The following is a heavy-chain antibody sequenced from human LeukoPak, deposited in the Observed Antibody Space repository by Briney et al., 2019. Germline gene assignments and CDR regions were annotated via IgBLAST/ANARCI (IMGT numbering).Heavy chain of an antibody. D-gene: IGHD4-17*01. CDR2: ISSSSSYI. CDR1: GFTFSSYS. J-gene: IGHJ5*02. CDR3: ARDTGHYGDYGNWFDP. V-gene: IGHV3-21*01. Sequence: PGGSLRLSCAASGFTFSSYSMNWVRQAPGKGLEWVSSISSSSSYIYYADSVKGRFTISRDNAKNSLYLQMNSLRAEDTAVYYCARDTGHYGDYGNWFDPWGQGTLVTVSS.